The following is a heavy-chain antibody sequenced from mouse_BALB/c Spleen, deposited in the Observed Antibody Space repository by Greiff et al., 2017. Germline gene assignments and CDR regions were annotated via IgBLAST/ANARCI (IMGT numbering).Heavy chain of an antibody. V-gene: IGHV14-4*02. CDR2: IDPENGDT. D-gene: IGHD3-1*01. CDR1: GFNIKDYY. J-gene: IGHJ2*01. CDR3: SGARASYYFDY. Sequence: EVKLQQSGAELVRSGASVKLSCTASGFNIKDYYMHWVKQRPEQGLEWIGWIDPENGDTEYAPKFQGKATMTADTSSNTAYLQLSSLTSEDTAVYYCSGARASYYFDYWGQGTTLTVSS.